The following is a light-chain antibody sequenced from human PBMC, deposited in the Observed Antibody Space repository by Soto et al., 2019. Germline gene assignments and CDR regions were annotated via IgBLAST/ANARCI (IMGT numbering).Light chain of an antibody. CDR1: QSVSSY. J-gene: IGKJ1*01. CDR2: DAS. V-gene: IGKV3-11*01. CDR3: QQRSNWPKT. Sequence: EIVFRQSPTPPVFSLWEKTTPSPRASQSVSSYLAWYQQKPGQAPRLLIYDASNRATGIPARFSGSGSGTDFTLTISSLEPEDFAVYYCQQRSNWPKTFGQGTKVDNK.